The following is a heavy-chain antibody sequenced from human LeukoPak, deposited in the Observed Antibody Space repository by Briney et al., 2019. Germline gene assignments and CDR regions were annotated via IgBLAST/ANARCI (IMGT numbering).Heavy chain of an antibody. CDR2: IIPILGIA. D-gene: IGHD3-10*01. Sequence: SVKVSCKASGGTFSSYAISWVRQAPGQGLEWMGRIIPILGIANYAQKFQGRVTITADKSTSTAYMELSSLRSEDTAVYYCARGGPMVRGVPHYYYGMDAWGQGTTVTVSS. CDR1: GGTFSSYA. CDR3: ARGGPMVRGVPHYYYGMDA. J-gene: IGHJ6*02. V-gene: IGHV1-69*04.